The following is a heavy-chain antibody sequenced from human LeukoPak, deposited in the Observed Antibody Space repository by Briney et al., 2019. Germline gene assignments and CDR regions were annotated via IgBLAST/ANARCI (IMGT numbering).Heavy chain of an antibody. D-gene: IGHD6-19*01. CDR2: IYNGVPT. CDR3: VQATGWPGFDY. V-gene: IGHV4-4*09. J-gene: IGHJ4*02. CDR1: GAPISRFY. Sequence: SETLSLTCIASGAPISRFYWNWVRQPPGKGLEWIGNIYNGVPTFFNPSLKSRVTLSVDTSKTQFSLQLASVTAADTAVYYCVQATGWPGFDYWGQGILVTVSS.